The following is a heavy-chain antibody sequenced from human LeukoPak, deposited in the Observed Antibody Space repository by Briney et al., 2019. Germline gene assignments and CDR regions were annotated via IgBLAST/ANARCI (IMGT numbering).Heavy chain of an antibody. Sequence: GGPLRLSCAASGFTFSSYAMHWVRQAPGKGLEWVAVISYDGSNKYYADSVKGRFTISRDNSKNTLYLQMNSLRAEDTAVYYCARANDSSGYYYYYYMDVWGKGTTVTISS. D-gene: IGHD3-22*01. CDR3: ARANDSSGYYYYYYMDV. J-gene: IGHJ6*03. V-gene: IGHV3-30*14. CDR1: GFTFSSYA. CDR2: ISYDGSNK.